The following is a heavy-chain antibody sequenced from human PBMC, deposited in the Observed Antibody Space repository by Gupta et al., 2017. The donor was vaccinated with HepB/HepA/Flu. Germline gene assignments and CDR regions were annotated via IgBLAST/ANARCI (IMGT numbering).Heavy chain of an antibody. Sequence: QVQLVESGGDVVQPGSSLTLSCVASEFIFSSYGMHWVRQAPGKGLEWVTVISYDGGNKYYADSVKGRFTISRDNSRNTLYLQMNSLRAEDTAVYFWAKDVSVTAADYYFDYWGQGTPVTVSS. V-gene: IGHV3-30*18. CDR2: ISYDGGNK. J-gene: IGHJ4*02. CDR1: EFIFSSYG. CDR3: AKDVSVTAADYYFDY. D-gene: IGHD6-25*01.